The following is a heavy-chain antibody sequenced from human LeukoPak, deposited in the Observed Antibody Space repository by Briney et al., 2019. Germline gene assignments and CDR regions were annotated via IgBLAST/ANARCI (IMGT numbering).Heavy chain of an antibody. CDR2: IKQDGSEK. CDR3: ARYGAYSSGWFDP. Sequence: VGSLRLSCAASVVTFSSYWMSWVREALGKGLEWVANIKQDGSEKYYVDSVKGRFTISRDNAKNSLYLQMNSLRAEDTAVYYCARYGAYSSGWFDPCGQGTLVTVSS. D-gene: IGHD4-17*01. CDR1: VVTFSSYW. V-gene: IGHV3-7*01. J-gene: IGHJ5*02.